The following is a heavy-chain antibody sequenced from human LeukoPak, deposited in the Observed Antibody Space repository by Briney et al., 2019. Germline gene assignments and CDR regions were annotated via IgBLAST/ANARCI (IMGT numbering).Heavy chain of an antibody. J-gene: IGHJ4*02. CDR2: IGASGGST. Sequence: GGSLRLSCATSGFTFSSYAMSWVRQAPGKGLEWVSGIGASGGSTYYADSVKGRFTISRDNSKNTLYLQMNSLRAEDTAVYYCAKAEGYDILTGLDYWGQGTLVTVSS. D-gene: IGHD3-9*01. CDR1: GFTFSSYA. V-gene: IGHV3-23*01. CDR3: AKAEGYDILTGLDY.